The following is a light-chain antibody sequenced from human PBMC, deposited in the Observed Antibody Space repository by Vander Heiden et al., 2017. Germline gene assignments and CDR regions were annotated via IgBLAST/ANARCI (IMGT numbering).Light chain of an antibody. J-gene: IGLJ3*02. CDR1: SGHSNYA. CDR3: QTWGTGIRV. CDR2: VNSDGSH. V-gene: IGLV4-69*01. Sequence: QVVLTQSPSASASLGASVKLTCTLSSGHSNYAIAWHQQQPEKGPRYLMKVNSDGSHTKGDGIPDRFSGSSSGTERYLTISSLQAEDEADYYWQTWGTGIRVFGGGTKLTVL.